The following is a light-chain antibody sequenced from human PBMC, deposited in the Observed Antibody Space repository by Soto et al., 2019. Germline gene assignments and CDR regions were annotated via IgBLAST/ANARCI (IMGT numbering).Light chain of an antibody. CDR1: QDISNY. V-gene: IGKV1-33*01. CDR2: DAS. J-gene: IGKJ3*01. CDR3: QKYDNLPPT. Sequence: DIQMTQSPSSLSASVGDRVTITCHASQDISNYLNWYQQKPGKAPKLMIYDASNLETGVPSRFSGSGSGTDITFTISRLPPEDIAAYDCQKYDNLPPTFGPGTKVDIK.